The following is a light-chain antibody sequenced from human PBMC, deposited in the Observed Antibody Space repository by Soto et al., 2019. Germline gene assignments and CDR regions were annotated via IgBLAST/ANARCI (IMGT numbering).Light chain of an antibody. V-gene: IGKV1-5*03. CDR3: QQYTNYRT. Sequence: DIPMTQSPSTLSASVGDRVTITCRASQNINSWLAWYQQKPGKAPKLLIYKASSLESGVPSRFSGSGSGTEFTLTISSLQPDDFATYYCQQYTNYRTFGQGTKVEIK. CDR1: QNINSW. CDR2: KAS. J-gene: IGKJ1*01.